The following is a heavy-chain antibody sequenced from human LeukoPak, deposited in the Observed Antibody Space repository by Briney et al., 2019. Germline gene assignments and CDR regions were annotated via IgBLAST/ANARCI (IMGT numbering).Heavy chain of an antibody. Sequence: SETLSLTCTVSGGSISSSSYYWGWLRQPPGKGLEWIGSIYYSGSTNYNPSLKSRVDISADTSKNQFSLQLSYVTAADTAVYYRATYCSSTSCYGSFDYWGQGTMVTVSS. CDR1: GGSISSSSYY. J-gene: IGHJ4*02. CDR3: ATYCSSTSCYGSFDY. D-gene: IGHD2-2*01. CDR2: IYYSGST. V-gene: IGHV4-39*07.